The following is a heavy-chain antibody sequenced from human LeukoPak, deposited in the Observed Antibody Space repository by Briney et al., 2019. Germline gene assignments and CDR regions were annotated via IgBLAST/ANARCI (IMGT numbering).Heavy chain of an antibody. CDR3: ARVYYYDSSGYRVYYYMDV. CDR2: IYTSGST. CDR1: GGSISSGSYY. J-gene: IGHJ6*03. D-gene: IGHD3-22*01. V-gene: IGHV4-61*02. Sequence: SETLSLTCTVSGGSISSGSYYWSWIRQPAGKGLEWIGRIYTSGSTNYNPSLKSRVTISVDTSKNQFSLKPSSVTAADTAVYYCARVYYYDSSGYRVYYYMDVWGKGTTVTVSS.